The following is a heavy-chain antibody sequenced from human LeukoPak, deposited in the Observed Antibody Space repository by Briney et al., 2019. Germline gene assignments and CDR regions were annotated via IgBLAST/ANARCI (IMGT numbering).Heavy chain of an antibody. Sequence: GGSLRLSCAASGFTFSTYGMHWVRQAPGKGLEWVAVIWYDGSIKYYGDSVKGRFTISRDNSKNTSYLQMNSLRAEDTAMYYCARAVGPFDFWGPGTLVIVSS. CDR1: GFTFSTYG. CDR2: IWYDGSIK. V-gene: IGHV3-33*01. CDR3: ARAVGPFDF. J-gene: IGHJ3*01.